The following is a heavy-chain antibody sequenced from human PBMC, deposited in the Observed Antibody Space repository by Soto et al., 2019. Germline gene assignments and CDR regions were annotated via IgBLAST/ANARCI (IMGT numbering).Heavy chain of an antibody. J-gene: IGHJ4*02. CDR3: ARNDYGDQKPPFPDY. V-gene: IGHV4-30-4*01. CDR1: GGSISSGDYY. CDR2: IYYSGST. Sequence: QVQLQESGPGLVKPSQALSLTCTVSGGSISSGDYYWSWIRQPPGKGLEWIGYIYYSGSTYYNPSLKSRVTISVDTSKNQFSLKLSSVTAADTAVYYCARNDYGDQKPPFPDYWGQGTLVTVSS. D-gene: IGHD4-17*01.